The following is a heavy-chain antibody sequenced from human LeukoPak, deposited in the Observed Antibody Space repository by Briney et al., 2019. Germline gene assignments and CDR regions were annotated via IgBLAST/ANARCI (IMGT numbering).Heavy chain of an antibody. J-gene: IGHJ4*02. CDR3: AKDKGAVTGTFDY. V-gene: IGHV3-23*01. D-gene: IGHD1-14*01. CDR1: GFTFSSYA. Sequence: GGSLRPSCAASGFTFSSYAMSWVRQAPGKGLEWVSGISGSGDTTYYAESVKGRFTISRDNSKNTLYLQMYSLRAEDTAVYYCAKDKGAVTGTFDYWGQGTLVTVSS. CDR2: ISGSGDTT.